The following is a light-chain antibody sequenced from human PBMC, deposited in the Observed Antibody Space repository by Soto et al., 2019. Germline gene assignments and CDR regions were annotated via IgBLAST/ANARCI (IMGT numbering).Light chain of an antibody. CDR1: QSVRGN. CDR2: DVS. Sequence: EAVLTQSPGTLSLSPGERATLTCRASQSVRGNLAWYQQKPGQAPRLLIYDVSNRATGIPARFSGSGSGTDFTLTIGSLEPEDFAVCYCQQRSNWPQITFGQGTRLEIK. CDR3: QQRSNWPQIT. J-gene: IGKJ5*01. V-gene: IGKV3-11*01.